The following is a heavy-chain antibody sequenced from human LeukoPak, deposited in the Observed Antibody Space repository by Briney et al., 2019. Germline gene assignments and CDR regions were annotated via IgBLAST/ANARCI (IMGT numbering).Heavy chain of an antibody. CDR2: INHSGST. J-gene: IGHJ4*02. V-gene: IGHV4-34*01. CDR3: ARGGPYDYVWGSYRYTNDY. Sequence: SETLSLTCAVYGGSFSGYYRSWIRQPPGKGLEWIVEINHSGSTNYNPSPKRRVTISVDTSKNQYSLKLSSVTAADTAVYYCARGGPYDYVWGSYRYTNDYGGQGTLVTVSS. CDR1: GGSFSGYY. D-gene: IGHD3-16*02.